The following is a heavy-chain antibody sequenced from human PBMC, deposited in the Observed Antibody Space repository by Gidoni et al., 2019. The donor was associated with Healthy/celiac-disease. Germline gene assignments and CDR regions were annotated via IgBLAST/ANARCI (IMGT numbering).Heavy chain of an antibody. CDR3: ASLLLWFGESFTPLDAFDI. J-gene: IGHJ3*02. CDR2: ISSSSSYI. Sequence: EVQLVESGGGLVKPGGSLRLSCAASGFTFSSYSMNWVRQAPGKGLEWVSSISSSSSYIYYADSVKGRFTISRDNAKNSLYLQMNSLRAEDTAVYYCASLLLWFGESFTPLDAFDIWGQGTMVTVSS. V-gene: IGHV3-21*01. D-gene: IGHD3-10*01. CDR1: GFTFSSYS.